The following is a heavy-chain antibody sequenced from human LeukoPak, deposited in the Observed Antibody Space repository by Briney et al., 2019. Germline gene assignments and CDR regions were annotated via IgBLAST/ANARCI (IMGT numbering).Heavy chain of an antibody. Sequence: GGSLRLSCAASGFTFSSSWMHWVRQAPGKGLVWVSRMNSDGSSTSYAGSVKGRFTISRDNAKNTLYLQMNSLRAEDTAVYYCARDPHSDLWFGEFTPSFDYWGQGTLVTVSS. CDR1: GFTFSSSW. D-gene: IGHD3-10*01. CDR2: MNSDGSST. CDR3: ARDPHSDLWFGEFTPSFDY. J-gene: IGHJ4*02. V-gene: IGHV3-74*01.